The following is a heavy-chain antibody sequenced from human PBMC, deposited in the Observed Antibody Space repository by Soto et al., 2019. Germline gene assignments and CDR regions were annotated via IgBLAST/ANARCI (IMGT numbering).Heavy chain of an antibody. V-gene: IGHV4-4*02. CDR1: GGSISSSNW. CDR3: ARHGSYDIFFNWFDP. Sequence: SETLSLTCAVSGGSISSSNWWTWVRQSPGKGLEWIGYIYYSGSTNYNPSLKSRVTMSVDTSKNQFSLKLSSVTAADTAVYYCARHGSYDIFFNWFDPWGQGTLVTVSS. CDR2: IYYSGST. D-gene: IGHD3-9*01. J-gene: IGHJ5*02.